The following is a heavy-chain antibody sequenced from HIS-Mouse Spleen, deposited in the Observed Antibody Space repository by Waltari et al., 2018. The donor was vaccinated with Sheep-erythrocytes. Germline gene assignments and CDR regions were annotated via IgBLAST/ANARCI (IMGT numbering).Heavy chain of an antibody. J-gene: IGHJ4*02. V-gene: IGHV3-9*01. CDR3: AKDISRNIVVVPAAVGDY. CDR1: GFSFDDYA. CDR2: ISWNSGSI. D-gene: IGHD2-2*01. Sequence: EVQLVESGGGLVQPGRSLRLSCAASGFSFDDYAVHCDGQAPGEGREWVLGISWNSGSIGYADSVKGRFTISRDNAKNSLYLQMNSLRAEDTALYYCAKDISRNIVVVPAAVGDYWGQGTLVTVSS.